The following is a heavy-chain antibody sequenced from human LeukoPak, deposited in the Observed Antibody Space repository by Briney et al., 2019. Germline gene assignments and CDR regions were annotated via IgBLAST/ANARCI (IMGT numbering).Heavy chain of an antibody. CDR3: AKDLAPDYGDYSVFDY. V-gene: IGHV3-23*01. CDR1: GFTFSSYA. J-gene: IGHJ4*02. CDR2: ISGSGGST. D-gene: IGHD4-17*01. Sequence: GGSLRLSCAASGFTFSSYAMSWVRQAPGKGLEWVSAISGSGGSTYYADSVKGRFTISRDNSKNMLYLQMNSLRAEDTAVYYCAKDLAPDYGDYSVFDYWGQGTLVTVSS.